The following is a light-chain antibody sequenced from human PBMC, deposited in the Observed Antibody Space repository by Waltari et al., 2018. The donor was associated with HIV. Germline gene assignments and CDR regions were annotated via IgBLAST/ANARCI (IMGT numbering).Light chain of an antibody. CDR2: TTN. CDR1: ISNIGSNN. Sequence: QSVLTQPPSASGTPGQRVTISCSRSISNIGSNNVNWYQQLPGTAPKLLIYTTNQRPSGVPDRFSGSKSGASASLAISGLQSDDEADYYCATWDDSLNGPVFGGGTKLTVL. J-gene: IGLJ3*02. V-gene: IGLV1-44*01. CDR3: ATWDDSLNGPV.